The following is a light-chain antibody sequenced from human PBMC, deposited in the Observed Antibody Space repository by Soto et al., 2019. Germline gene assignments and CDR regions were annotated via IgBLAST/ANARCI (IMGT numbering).Light chain of an antibody. CDR1: SSDVGGYNY. J-gene: IGLJ2*01. Sequence: QSVLTQPASVSGSPGQSITISCTGTSSDVGGYNYVSWYQQHPGKAPKLMIYDVSNRPSGVSNRFSGSKSGDTASLTISGLQAEDEADYYCSSYTRRSTVEIGGGTKLTVL. CDR3: SSYTRRSTVE. CDR2: DVS. V-gene: IGLV2-14*01.